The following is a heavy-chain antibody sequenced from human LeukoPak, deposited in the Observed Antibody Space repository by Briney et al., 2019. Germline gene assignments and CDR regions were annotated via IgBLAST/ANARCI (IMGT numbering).Heavy chain of an antibody. V-gene: IGHV3-23*01. Sequence: GGSLRLSCAASGFTFSSYAMSWVRQAPGKGLEWASAISGSGGSTYYADSVKGRFTISRDNSKNTLYLQMNSLRAEDTAVYYCAKGPYSSGWYFDYWGQGTLATVSS. CDR3: AKGPYSSGWYFDY. D-gene: IGHD6-19*01. J-gene: IGHJ4*02. CDR2: ISGSGGST. CDR1: GFTFSSYA.